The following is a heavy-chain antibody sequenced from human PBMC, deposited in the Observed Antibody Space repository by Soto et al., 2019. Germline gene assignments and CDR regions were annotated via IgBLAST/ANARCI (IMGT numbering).Heavy chain of an antibody. Sequence: SETLSLTCTVSGGSISSYYWSWIRQPPGKGLEWIGYIYYSGSTNYNPSLKSRVTISVDTSKNQFSLKLSSVTAADTAVYYCARASNYYDSSGYYPDAFDIWGQGTMVTVSS. CDR1: GGSISSYY. J-gene: IGHJ3*02. CDR2: IYYSGST. CDR3: ARASNYYDSSGYYPDAFDI. D-gene: IGHD3-22*01. V-gene: IGHV4-59*01.